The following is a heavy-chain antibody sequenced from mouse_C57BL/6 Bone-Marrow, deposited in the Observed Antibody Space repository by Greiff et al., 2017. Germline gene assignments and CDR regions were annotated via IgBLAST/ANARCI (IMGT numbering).Heavy chain of an antibody. CDR2: IRNKANGYTT. V-gene: IGHV7-3*01. CDR1: GFTFTDYY. CDR3: ARPSTMITFDY. J-gene: IGHJ2*01. Sequence: EVQLQESGGGLVQPGGSLSLSCAASGFTFTDYYMSWVRQPPGKALEWLGFIRNKANGYTTEYSASVKGRFTISRDNSQSILYLQMNALRAEDSATYYCARPSTMITFDYWGQGTTLTVSS. D-gene: IGHD2-4*01.